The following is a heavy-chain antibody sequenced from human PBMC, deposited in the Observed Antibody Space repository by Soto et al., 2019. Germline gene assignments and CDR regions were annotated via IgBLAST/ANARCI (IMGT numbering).Heavy chain of an antibody. CDR1: GYSIGTTRSY. Sequence: ETLSITCTFSGYSIGTTRSYWAWNRQSPGKGLEWIGNIHYSGSTYYMPSLRSRVTLSVDTSKNQFSLRLTSVTAEDTAVYYCARHEGNGNVWPLDYWGQGILVTVSS. D-gene: IGHD2-8*01. CDR3: ARHEGNGNVWPLDY. V-gene: IGHV4-39*01. CDR2: IHYSGST. J-gene: IGHJ4*02.